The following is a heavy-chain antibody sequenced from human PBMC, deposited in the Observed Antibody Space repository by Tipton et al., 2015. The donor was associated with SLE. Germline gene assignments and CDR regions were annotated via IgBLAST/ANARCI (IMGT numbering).Heavy chain of an antibody. J-gene: IGHJ6*02. D-gene: IGHD4-17*01. CDR2: IYYSGST. CDR1: GGSISSGSYY. CDR3: ARDGTVTGDGMDV. Sequence: TLSLTCTVSGGSISSGSYYWSWIRQPAGKGLEWIGYIYYSGSTNYNPSLKSRVTISVDTSKNQFSLKLSSVTAADTAVYYCARDGTVTGDGMDVWGQGTTVTVSS. V-gene: IGHV4-61*10.